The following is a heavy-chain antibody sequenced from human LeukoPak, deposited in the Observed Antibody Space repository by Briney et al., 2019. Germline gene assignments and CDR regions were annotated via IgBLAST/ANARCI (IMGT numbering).Heavy chain of an antibody. Sequence: GGSLTLSCAASGFNFRNYGMHWVRQAPGKGLEWVAYTRDDGSKNWYGDSVKGRYTISRDNSKSTLYLQMNSLRGEDTAVYYCANGDCRGGRCSSGAYWGQGTLVTVSS. J-gene: IGHJ4*02. D-gene: IGHD2-15*01. V-gene: IGHV3-30*02. CDR3: ANGDCRGGRCSSGAY. CDR1: GFNFRNYG. CDR2: TRDDGSKN.